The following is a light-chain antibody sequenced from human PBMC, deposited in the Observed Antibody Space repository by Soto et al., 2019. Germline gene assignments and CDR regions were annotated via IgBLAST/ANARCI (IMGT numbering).Light chain of an antibody. CDR2: EVS. V-gene: IGLV2-14*01. Sequence: QSVLTQPASVSGSPGQSITISCTGTSSDVGGYNYVSWYQQHPGKAPKLMIYEVSNRPSGVSNRFSGSKSGNTASLTISGLQAEDEADYYCSSYTSSSNVVFGGGTKLTFL. CDR3: SSYTSSSNVV. J-gene: IGLJ2*01. CDR1: SSDVGGYNY.